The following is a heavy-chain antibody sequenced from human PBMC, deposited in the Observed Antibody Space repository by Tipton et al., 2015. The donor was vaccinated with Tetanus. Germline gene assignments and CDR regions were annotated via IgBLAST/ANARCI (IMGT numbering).Heavy chain of an antibody. D-gene: IGHD3-22*01. CDR1: GYTFTNYY. CDR3: ARDRGDYIYYGMDV. Sequence: LVQSGAEMKKPGASVKVSCTASGYTFTNYYIYWVRQAPGQGLEWMGWIDPNSGGTVYAQKFQGRVTMTRDTSISTAYMELRSPRSDDTAVYYCARDRGDYIYYGMDVWGPGTTVTVS. V-gene: IGHV1-2*02. J-gene: IGHJ6*02. CDR2: IDPNSGGT.